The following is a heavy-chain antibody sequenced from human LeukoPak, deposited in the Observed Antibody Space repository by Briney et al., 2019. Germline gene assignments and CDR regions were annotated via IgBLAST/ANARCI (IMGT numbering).Heavy chain of an antibody. CDR3: SRATAGTEYYLVY. J-gene: IGHJ4*02. Sequence: SETLSLTCTVSGGSIRSYYWSWIRQPPGKGLEWLGYIHYSGSTNYNPSLKSRVTISVDTSKNQFSLKLSSVTAADTPLYYCSRATAGTEYYLVYWGEGALVTVSS. D-gene: IGHD6-13*01. CDR2: IHYSGST. V-gene: IGHV4-59*01. CDR1: GGSIRSYY.